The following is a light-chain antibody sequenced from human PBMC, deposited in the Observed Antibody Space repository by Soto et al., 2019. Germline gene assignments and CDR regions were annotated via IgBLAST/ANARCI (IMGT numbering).Light chain of an antibody. Sequence: EMVLTQAPATLSLSPGERATLSCSASQSCNSYLAWYQHKPGQAPRLLISDASNSATGIPARFSGSGSGTDFTLAISRPEPEDFAVYYCQQRSNWPPLTFGGGNKVEIK. V-gene: IGKV3-11*01. CDR1: QSCNSY. J-gene: IGKJ4*01. CDR3: QQRSNWPPLT. CDR2: DAS.